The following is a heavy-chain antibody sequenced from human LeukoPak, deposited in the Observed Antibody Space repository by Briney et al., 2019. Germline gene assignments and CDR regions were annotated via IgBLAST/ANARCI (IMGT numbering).Heavy chain of an antibody. V-gene: IGHV1-2*02. CDR2: INPNSGGT. J-gene: IGHJ1*01. CDR1: GYTFTSYY. D-gene: IGHD2-21*01. CDR3: ARAVNCGGDCYFAEYFQH. Sequence: ASVKVSCKASGYTFTSYYMHWVRQAPGQGLEWMGWINPNSGGTNYAQKFQGRVTMTRDTSISTAHMELSRLRSDDTAVYYCARAVNCGGDCYFAEYFQHWGQGTLVTVSS.